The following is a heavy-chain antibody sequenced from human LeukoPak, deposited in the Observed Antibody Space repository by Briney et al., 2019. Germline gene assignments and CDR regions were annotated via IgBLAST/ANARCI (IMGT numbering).Heavy chain of an antibody. Sequence: GESLKISCKGSGYSFTSYWISWVRQMPGKGLEWMGRIDPSDSYTSYSPSFQGHVTISADKSISTAYLQWSSLKASDTAMYYCARRRGGSEDAFDIWGQGTMVTVSS. D-gene: IGHD3-10*01. J-gene: IGHJ3*02. V-gene: IGHV5-10-1*01. CDR2: IDPSDSYT. CDR3: ARRRGGSEDAFDI. CDR1: GYSFTSYW.